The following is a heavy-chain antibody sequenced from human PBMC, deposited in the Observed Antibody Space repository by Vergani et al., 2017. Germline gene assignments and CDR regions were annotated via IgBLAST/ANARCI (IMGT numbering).Heavy chain of an antibody. CDR1: GFTFSSYG. J-gene: IGHJ6*02. CDR2: IRYDGSNK. CDR3: AKVTNYDFSSMDV. D-gene: IGHD3-3*01. V-gene: IGHV3-30*02. Sequence: QVQLVESGGGVVQPGGSLRLSCAASGFTFSSYGMHWVRQAPGKGLEWVAFIRYDGSNKYYADSVKGRFTISGDNSKNTLYLQMNSLRAEDTAVYYCAKVTNYDFSSMDVWGQGTTVTVSS.